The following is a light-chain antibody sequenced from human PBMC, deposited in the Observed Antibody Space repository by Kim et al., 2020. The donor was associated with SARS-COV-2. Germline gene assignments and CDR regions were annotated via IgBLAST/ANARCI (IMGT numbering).Light chain of an antibody. CDR1: SSDVGAYDY. V-gene: IGLV2-11*01. CDR3: ASYAGNYRVI. CDR2: EVA. Sequence: QSALTQPRSLSGSPGQSVTISCSGSSSDVGAYDYVSWYQQHPGKAPKLMIYEVARRPSGIPYRLSGSKSGNTASLTISGLQAEDEADYYCASYAGNYRVIFGGGTQLTVL. J-gene: IGLJ2*01.